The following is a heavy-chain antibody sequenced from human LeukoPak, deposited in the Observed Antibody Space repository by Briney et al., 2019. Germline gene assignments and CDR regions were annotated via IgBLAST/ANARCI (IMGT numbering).Heavy chain of an antibody. V-gene: IGHV1-24*01. CDR1: GYTLMELS. J-gene: IGHJ6*03. D-gene: IGHD2/OR15-2a*01. Sequence: GASVKVSCKFSGYTLMELSMHWVRQAPAKGLQWMGVFDPEDGESIIAQKFQGRLTMTEDTSTDTAYMELSSLTSEDTAMYYCATGHCNTSSCYYYYMDVWGKGTTVTVSS. CDR3: ATGHCNTSSCYYYYMDV. CDR2: FDPEDGES.